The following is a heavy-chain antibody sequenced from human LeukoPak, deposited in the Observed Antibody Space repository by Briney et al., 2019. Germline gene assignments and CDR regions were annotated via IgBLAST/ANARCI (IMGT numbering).Heavy chain of an antibody. CDR2: IKQDGSEK. J-gene: IGHJ4*02. V-gene: IGHV3-7*03. CDR3: ARESYYFDY. CDR1: GFSFDDDP. Sequence: GGSLRLSCATSGFSFDDDPMSWVRQAPGKGLEWVANIKQDGSEKYYVDSVKGRFTISRDNAKNSLYLQMNSLRAEDTAVYYCARESYYFDYWGQGTLVTVSS.